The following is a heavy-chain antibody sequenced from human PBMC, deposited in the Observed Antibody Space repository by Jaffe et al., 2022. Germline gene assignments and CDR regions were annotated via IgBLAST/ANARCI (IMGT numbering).Heavy chain of an antibody. J-gene: IGHJ6*03. D-gene: IGHD6-19*01. V-gene: IGHV4-4*02. CDR1: GGSISSSNW. CDR2: IYHSGST. CDR3: ARLYSSGWPDYYYYYMDV. Sequence: QVQLQESGPGLVKPSGTLSLTCAVSGGSISSSNWWSWIRQPPGKGLEWIGEIYHSGSTNYNPSLKSRVTISVDKSKNQFSLKLSSVTAADTAVYYCARLYSSGWPDYYYYYMDVWGKGTTVTVSS.